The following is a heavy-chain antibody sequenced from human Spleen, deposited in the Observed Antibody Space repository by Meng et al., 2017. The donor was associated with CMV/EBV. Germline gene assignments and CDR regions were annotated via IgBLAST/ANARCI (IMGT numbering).Heavy chain of an antibody. Sequence: GESLKISCVASGVTLGNYAMNWVRQAPGKGLEWVSGISETGGATYYVDSVKGRLTISRDNAKNSLYLQMNSLRADDTALYYCARGNRGGYYYYYGMDVWGQGTTVTVSS. J-gene: IGHJ6*02. D-gene: IGHD3-16*01. CDR2: ISETGGAT. CDR3: ARGNRGGYYYYYGMDV. CDR1: GVTLGNYA. V-gene: IGHV3-20*04.